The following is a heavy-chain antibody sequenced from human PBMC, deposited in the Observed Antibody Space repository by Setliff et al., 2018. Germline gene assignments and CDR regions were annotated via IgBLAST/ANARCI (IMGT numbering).Heavy chain of an antibody. CDR3: SAATNKWSRPPLLAS. Sequence: ASVKVSCKASGYTFTGYFIHWVRQAPGQGLEWMGWINPNSGGTNYAQKFQGRVTITTDKSINTAFMDLIRLTSDDTAVYFCSAATNKWSRPPLLASWGQGSPVTVSS. CDR2: INPNSGGT. J-gene: IGHJ4*02. V-gene: IGHV1-2*02. D-gene: IGHD2-15*01. CDR1: GYTFTGYF.